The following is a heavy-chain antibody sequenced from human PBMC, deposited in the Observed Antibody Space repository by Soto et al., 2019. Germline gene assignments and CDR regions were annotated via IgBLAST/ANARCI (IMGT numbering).Heavy chain of an antibody. Sequence: QVQLVQSEAELKQPGASVKISCKASGYIFTTSAIHWVRQAPGQGLEWMGIVNPSGGTTTYAQKFHGRVTMTRDTYTTTVYMELSSLRFDDTAVYYCAREDQWLPDYWGQGTLVSVSS. D-gene: IGHD6-19*01. J-gene: IGHJ4*02. CDR2: VNPSGGTT. CDR3: AREDQWLPDY. V-gene: IGHV1-46*01. CDR1: GYIFTTSA.